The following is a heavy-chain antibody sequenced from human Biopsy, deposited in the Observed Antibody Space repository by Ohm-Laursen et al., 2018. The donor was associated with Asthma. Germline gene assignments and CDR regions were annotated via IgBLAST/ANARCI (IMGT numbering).Heavy chain of an antibody. CDR3: ARSFVLGIPDY. CDR2: INPNSGGT. CDR1: GYTFISYA. J-gene: IGHJ4*02. V-gene: IGHV1-2*06. Sequence: ASVKVSCKASGYTFISYAMHWVRQAPGQGLEWMGRINPNSGGTNYAQKFQGRVTMTRDTSISTAYMELSRLRSDDTAVYYCARSFVLGIPDYWGQGTLVTVSS. D-gene: IGHD2-21*01.